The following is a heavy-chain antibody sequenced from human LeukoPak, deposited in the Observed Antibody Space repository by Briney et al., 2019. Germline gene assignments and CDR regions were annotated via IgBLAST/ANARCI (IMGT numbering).Heavy chain of an antibody. CDR2: IYYSGST. J-gene: IGHJ5*02. CDR3: AIESGDYPVVWFDP. D-gene: IGHD4-17*01. V-gene: IGHV4-39*02. Sequence: NPSETLSLTCTVSGGSISSSSYHWGWIRQPPGKGLEWIGDIYYSGSTYYNPSLKSRVTISVDTSKNQFSLKLSSVTAADTAVYYCAIESGDYPVVWFDPWGQGTLVTVSS. CDR1: GGSISSSSYH.